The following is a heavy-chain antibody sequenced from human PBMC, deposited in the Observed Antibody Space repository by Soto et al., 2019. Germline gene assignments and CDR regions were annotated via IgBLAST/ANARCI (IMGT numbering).Heavy chain of an antibody. V-gene: IGHV3-23*01. CDR1: GFTFSSYA. Sequence: PGGSLRLSCAASGFTFSSYAMSWVRQAPGKGLEWVSAISGSGGSTYYADSVKGRFTISRDNHKNTLYLQMNSLRAEDTAVYYCAKEQYYYDSSGYPFDYWGQGTLVTVSS. CDR3: AKEQYYYDSSGYPFDY. J-gene: IGHJ4*02. D-gene: IGHD3-22*01. CDR2: ISGSGGST.